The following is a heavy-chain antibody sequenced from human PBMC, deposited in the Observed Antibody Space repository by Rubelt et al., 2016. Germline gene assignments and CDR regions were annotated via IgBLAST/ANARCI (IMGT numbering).Heavy chain of an antibody. CDR2: IYYRGRT. Sequence: QLQLQESGPGLVKPSETLSLTCTVSGGSISSSSYYWGWIRQPPGKGLEWLGSIYYRGRTYYKPTLNSRVTISVDASKNPCSRKLSSVTASDTAVYYCGRSPPSRSSDPDYWGQGTLVTVSS. V-gene: IGHV4-39*07. CDR3: GRSPPSRSSDPDY. D-gene: IGHD6-6*01. J-gene: IGHJ4*02. CDR1: GGSISSSSYY.